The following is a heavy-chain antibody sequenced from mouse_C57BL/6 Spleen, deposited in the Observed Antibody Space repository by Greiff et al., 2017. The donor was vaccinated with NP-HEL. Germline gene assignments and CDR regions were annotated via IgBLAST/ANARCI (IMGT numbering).Heavy chain of an antibody. CDR3: TTVYYYGSSYEGYFDV. D-gene: IGHD1-1*01. J-gene: IGHJ1*03. V-gene: IGHV14-1*01. CDR2: IDPEDGDT. Sequence: EVQLQQSGAELVRPGASVKLSCTASGFNIKDYYMHWVKQRPEQGLEWIGRIDPEDGDTEYAPKFQGKATMTADTSSNTAYLQLSSLTSEDTAVYYCTTVYYYGSSYEGYFDVWGTRTTVTVSS. CDR1: GFNIKDYY.